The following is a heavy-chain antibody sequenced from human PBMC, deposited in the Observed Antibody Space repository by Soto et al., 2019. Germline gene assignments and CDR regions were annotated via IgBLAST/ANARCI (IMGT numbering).Heavy chain of an antibody. Sequence: ASVKVSCKASGFIFTGYYIHWVRQVPGQGLEWMGWIKSNGGGPKYAQKFQDRVTMTRDTSMDTVYMELSSLRSDDSAMYYCARDERSYGEPPFDYWGQGTLVTVSS. D-gene: IGHD3-16*01. CDR3: ARDERSYGEPPFDY. CDR2: IKSNGGGP. V-gene: IGHV1-2*02. CDR1: GFIFTGYY. J-gene: IGHJ4*02.